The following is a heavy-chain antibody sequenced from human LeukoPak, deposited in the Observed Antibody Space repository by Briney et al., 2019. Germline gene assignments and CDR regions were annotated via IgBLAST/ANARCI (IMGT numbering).Heavy chain of an antibody. CDR3: ARGQD. Sequence: GGSLRLSCAASGFTFSSYAMSWVRQAPGKGLEWVANINQDGSEKYYVDSVKGRLTISRDNAKNSLYLQMNSLRAEDTAVYYCARGQDWGQGTLVTVSS. CDR1: GFTFSSYA. J-gene: IGHJ4*02. CDR2: INQDGSEK. V-gene: IGHV3-7*01.